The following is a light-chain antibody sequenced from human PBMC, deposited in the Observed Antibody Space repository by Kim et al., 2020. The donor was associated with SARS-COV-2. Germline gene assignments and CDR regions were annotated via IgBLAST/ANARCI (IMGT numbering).Light chain of an antibody. CDR2: RNN. CDR1: SNNVGNEG. V-gene: IGLV10-54*01. CDR3: SAWDSSLSAWV. Sequence: QTATLTCTGNSNNVGNEGAAWLQQHQGHPPKLLSYRNNNRPSGISERLSASRSGNTASLTITGLQPEDEAHYYCSAWDSSLSAWVFGGGTKLTVL. J-gene: IGLJ3*02.